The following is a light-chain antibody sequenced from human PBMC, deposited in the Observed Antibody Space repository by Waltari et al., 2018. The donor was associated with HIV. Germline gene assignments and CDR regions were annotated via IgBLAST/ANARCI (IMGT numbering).Light chain of an antibody. V-gene: IGLV2-14*03. CDR1: TSDVGGYNY. CDR3: SSYRNSTFYV. J-gene: IGLJ1*01. Sequence: PGQSITISCTGTTSDVGGYNYVSWYQQHPGKAPRVIIYDVSNRPSGVSDRFSGSKSGNTASLTISGLQAEDEGDYFCSSYRNSTFYVFGNGTKVTVL. CDR2: DVS.